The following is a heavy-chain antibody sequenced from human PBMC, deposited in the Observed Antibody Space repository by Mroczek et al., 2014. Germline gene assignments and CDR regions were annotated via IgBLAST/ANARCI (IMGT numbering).Heavy chain of an antibody. J-gene: IGHJ5*02. CDR2: INPNSGGT. V-gene: IGHV1-2*02. CDR3: ARDREVVTAIRTFYWFDP. Sequence: QVQLVQSGAEVKKPGASVKVSCKASGYTFTGYYMHWVRQAPGQGLEWMGWINPNSGGTNYAQKFQGRVTMTRDTSISTAYMELSRLRSDDTAVYYCARDREVVTAIRTFYWFDPWGQGTLVTVSS. CDR1: GYTFTGYY. D-gene: IGHD2-21*02.